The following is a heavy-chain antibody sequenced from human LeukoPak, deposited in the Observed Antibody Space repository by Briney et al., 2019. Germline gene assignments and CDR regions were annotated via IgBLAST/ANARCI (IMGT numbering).Heavy chain of an antibody. D-gene: IGHD3-10*01. Sequence: ASVKVSCKASGYTFTSCAMHWVRQAPGQRLEWMGWINAGNGNTKYSQKFQDRVTITRDTSASTAYMELSSLRSEDTAVYYCARLMVRGVIIQGFDYWGQGTLVTVSS. CDR3: ARLMVRGVIIQGFDY. J-gene: IGHJ4*02. CDR1: GYTFTSCA. V-gene: IGHV1-3*01. CDR2: INAGNGNT.